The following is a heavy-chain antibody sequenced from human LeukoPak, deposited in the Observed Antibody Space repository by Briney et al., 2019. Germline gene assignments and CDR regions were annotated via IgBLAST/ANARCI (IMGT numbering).Heavy chain of an antibody. J-gene: IGHJ3*02. CDR3: ARVRSYDSSLFLRTYSNDAFDI. D-gene: IGHD3-22*01. V-gene: IGHV1-18*01. Sequence: ASVKVSCKASGYTFTSYGISWVRQAPGQGLEWMGWISAYNGNTNYAQKLQGRVTMTTDTSTSTAYMELRSLRSDDTAVYYCARVRSYDSSLFLRTYSNDAFDIWGQGTMVTVSS. CDR1: GYTFTSYG. CDR2: ISAYNGNT.